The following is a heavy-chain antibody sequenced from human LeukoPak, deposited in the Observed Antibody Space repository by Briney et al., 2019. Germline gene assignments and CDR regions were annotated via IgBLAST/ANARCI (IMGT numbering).Heavy chain of an antibody. CDR2: INHSGST. J-gene: IGHJ4*02. Sequence: SETLSLTRAVYGGSFSGYYWSWLRQPPGKGLEWIGEINHSGSTNYNPSLKSRVTISVDTSKSQFSLKLSSVTAADTAVYYCARGRAWYYDFWSGYSRGYYFDYWGQGTLVTVSS. D-gene: IGHD3-3*01. CDR1: GGSFSGYY. V-gene: IGHV4-34*01. CDR3: ARGRAWYYDFWSGYSRGYYFDY.